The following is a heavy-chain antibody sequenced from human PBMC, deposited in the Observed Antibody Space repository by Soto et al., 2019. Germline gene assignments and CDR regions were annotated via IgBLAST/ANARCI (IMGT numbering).Heavy chain of an antibody. J-gene: IGHJ5*02. CDR1: GYTFTSYG. V-gene: IGHV1-18*04. CDR3: ARGPRYCSTTSCFSGFTWLDP. CDR2: ISSYNGNT. Sequence: SAVKVSCKASGYTFTSYGISWVRQAPGQGLEWMGWISSYNGNTNYAQKVQGRVTMTTDKSTSTTYMELRSLRSDDTAVYYCARGPRYCSTTSCFSGFTWLDPWG. D-gene: IGHD2-2*01.